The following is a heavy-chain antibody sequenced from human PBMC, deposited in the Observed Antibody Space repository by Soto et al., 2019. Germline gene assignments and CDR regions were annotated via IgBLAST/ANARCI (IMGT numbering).Heavy chain of an antibody. CDR3: ATILGRKGWDY. D-gene: IGHD6-19*01. CDR1: GGYSISRSYY. Sequence: TSVTMSVRWIVAGGYSISRSYYWGRIRQPPGKGLEWIGSIYYSGSTYYNPSLKSRVTISVDASKNQFSLKLSSVTAADTAVYYCATILGRKGWDYWGQGTLVTVSS. V-gene: IGHV4-39*01. CDR2: IYYSGST. J-gene: IGHJ4*02.